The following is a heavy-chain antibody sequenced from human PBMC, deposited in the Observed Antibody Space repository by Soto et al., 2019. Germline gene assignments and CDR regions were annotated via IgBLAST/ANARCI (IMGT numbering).Heavy chain of an antibody. CDR3: ARFRGATASYYYDSSGYYGDAFDI. D-gene: IGHD3-22*01. V-gene: IGHV4-31*03. CDR1: GGSVSSSIYY. J-gene: IGHJ3*02. CDR2: IYYSGST. Sequence: SETLSLTCTVSGGSVSSSIYYWGWIRQHPGKGLEWIGYIYYSGSTYYNPSLKSRVTISVDTSKNQFSLKLSSVTAADTAVYYCARFRGATASYYYDSSGYYGDAFDIWGQGTMVTVSS.